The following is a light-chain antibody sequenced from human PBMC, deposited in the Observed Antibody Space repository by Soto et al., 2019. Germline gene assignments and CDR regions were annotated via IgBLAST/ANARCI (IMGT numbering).Light chain of an antibody. CDR1: QSVSSN. Sequence: EIVMTQSTATQSVSPGERASLSCMASQSVSSNLAWYQQKPGQAPRLLIYGASTRATGIPARFSGSGSGTEFTLTISSLQSEDFAVYYCQQYNNWPPFTFGPGTKVDIK. J-gene: IGKJ3*01. CDR2: GAS. V-gene: IGKV3-15*01. CDR3: QQYNNWPPFT.